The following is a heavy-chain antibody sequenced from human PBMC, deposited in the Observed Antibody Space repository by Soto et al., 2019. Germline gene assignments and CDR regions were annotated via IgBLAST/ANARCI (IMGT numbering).Heavy chain of an antibody. J-gene: IGHJ6*02. CDR3: ARSIVVVITTLSYYYYGMDV. D-gene: IGHD3-22*01. CDR1: GGTSSSYA. CDR2: IIPIFGTA. V-gene: IGHV1-69*13. Sequence: SVKVSCKASGGTSSSYAISWVRQAPGQGLEWMGGIIPIFGTANYAQKFQGRVTITADESTSTAYMELSSLRSEDTAVYYCARSIVVVITTLSYYYYGMDVWGQGTTVTVS.